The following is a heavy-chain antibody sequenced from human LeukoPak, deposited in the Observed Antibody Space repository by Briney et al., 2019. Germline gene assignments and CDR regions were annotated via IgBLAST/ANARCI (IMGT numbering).Heavy chain of an antibody. D-gene: IGHD4-17*01. Sequence: ASVKVSCKASGYTFTSYDINWVRQAPGQGLEWMGWMNPNSGNTDYAEKFQGRVTITRNTSISPAYMELSSLRSEDTAVYYCARGHHGDFNYWGQGTLVTVSS. CDR2: MNPNSGNT. CDR1: GYTFTSYD. J-gene: IGHJ4*02. CDR3: ARGHHGDFNY. V-gene: IGHV1-8*03.